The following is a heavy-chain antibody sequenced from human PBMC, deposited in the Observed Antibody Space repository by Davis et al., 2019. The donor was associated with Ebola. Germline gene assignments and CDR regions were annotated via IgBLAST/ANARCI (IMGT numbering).Heavy chain of an antibody. CDR2: IGAAGDT. CDR1: GLTLRSYD. CDR3: ARAGFGSTWFDC. V-gene: IGHV3-13*01. D-gene: IGHD6-13*01. Sequence: GESLKIPCAAPGLTLRSYDIHRVRQAPGKGLEWVSAIGAAGDTYYPVSVKGRFTFPRENAKNSLYLKMNSLRAEDTAVYYCARAGFGSTWFDCWGQGILVTVSS. J-gene: IGHJ5*01.